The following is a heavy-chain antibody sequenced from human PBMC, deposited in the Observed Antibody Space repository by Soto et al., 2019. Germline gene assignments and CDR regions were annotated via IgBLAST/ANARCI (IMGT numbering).Heavy chain of an antibody. CDR1: GFSLSTSGMC. CDR2: IDWYDDK. Sequence: SGPTLVNPTQTLTLTCTFSGFSLSTSGMCVSWIRQPPGKALEWLALIDWYDDKYYSTSLKTRLTISKNTSKNQVLLTMTNMDPVDTATYYCARGLAVDTAMALTNYYFDYWGQGTLVTVSS. V-gene: IGHV2-70*01. CDR3: ARGLAVDTAMALTNYYFDY. J-gene: IGHJ4*02. D-gene: IGHD5-18*01.